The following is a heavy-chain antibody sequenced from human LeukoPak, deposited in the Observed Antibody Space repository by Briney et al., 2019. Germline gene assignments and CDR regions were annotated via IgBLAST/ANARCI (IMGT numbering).Heavy chain of an antibody. J-gene: IGHJ4*02. CDR2: FFGSGGSA. V-gene: IGHV3-23*01. CDR1: GFTFNSYA. CDR3: AKTTTGYSSGRYPGWPVDY. D-gene: IGHD6-19*01. Sequence: GGSLRLSCAASGFTFNSYAMYWVRQAPGKGLGGAQGFFGSGGSAHYADSVKGRFTISRDNSKNTVYLQMNSLRAEDTAVYYCAKTTTGYSSGRYPGWPVDYWGQGALVTVSS.